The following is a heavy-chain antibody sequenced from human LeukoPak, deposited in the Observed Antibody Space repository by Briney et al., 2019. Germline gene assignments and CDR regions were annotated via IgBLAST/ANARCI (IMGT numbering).Heavy chain of an antibody. CDR3: ARHLTSGWYEFDY. V-gene: IGHV4-39*01. CDR1: GGSIGSSSYY. D-gene: IGHD6-19*01. CDR2: IYYSGST. J-gene: IGHJ4*02. Sequence: SETLSLTCTVSGGSIGSSSYYWGWIRKPPGKGLEWIGSIYYSGSTCYHPSLKSRVTISVDTSKNQFSLRLSSVTAADTAVYYCARHLTSGWYEFDYWGQGTLVTVSS.